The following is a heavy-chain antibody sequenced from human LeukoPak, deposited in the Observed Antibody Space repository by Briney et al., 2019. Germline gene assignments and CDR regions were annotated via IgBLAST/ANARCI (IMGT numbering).Heavy chain of an antibody. Sequence: PGGSLRLSCAASGFTFSSYSMNWVRQAPGKGLEWVSSISSSSSYIYYADSVKGRFTISRDNAKNSLYLQMNSLRAEDTAVYYCARAVANKHEDAFDIWGQGTMVTVSS. V-gene: IGHV3-21*01. CDR3: ARAVANKHEDAFDI. J-gene: IGHJ3*02. D-gene: IGHD2-15*01. CDR1: GFTFSSYS. CDR2: ISSSSSYI.